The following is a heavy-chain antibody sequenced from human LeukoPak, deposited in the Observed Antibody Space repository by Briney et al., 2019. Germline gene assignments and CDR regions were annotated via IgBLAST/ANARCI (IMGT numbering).Heavy chain of an antibody. Sequence: PGGSLRLSCAASGFTFSSYWMHWVRHAPGKGLVWVSRINSDGSSTSYADSVKGRFTISRDNAKNTLYLQMNSLRAEDTAVYYCARETIVVVPAAAFDYWGQGTLVTVSS. D-gene: IGHD2-2*01. CDR2: INSDGSST. V-gene: IGHV3-74*01. J-gene: IGHJ4*02. CDR3: ARETIVVVPAAAFDY. CDR1: GFTFSSYW.